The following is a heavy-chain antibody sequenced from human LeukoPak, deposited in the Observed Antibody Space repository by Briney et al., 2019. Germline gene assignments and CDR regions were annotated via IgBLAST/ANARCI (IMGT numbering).Heavy chain of an antibody. J-gene: IGHJ3*02. CDR2: INHSGST. V-gene: IGHV4-34*01. CDR3: ASLAAHDAFDI. CDR1: GGSFSGYY. Sequence: PSETLSLTCAVYGGSFSGYYWSWIRQPPGKGLEWIGEINHSGSTNYNPSLKSRVTISVDTSKNQFSLKLSSVTAADTAVYYCASLAAHDAFDIWSQGTMVTVSS. D-gene: IGHD2-15*01.